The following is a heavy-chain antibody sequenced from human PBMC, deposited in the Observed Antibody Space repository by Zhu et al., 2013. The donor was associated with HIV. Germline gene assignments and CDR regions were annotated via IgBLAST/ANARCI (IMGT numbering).Heavy chain of an antibody. D-gene: IGHD1-26*01. J-gene: IGHJ4*02. CDR2: INPNSGGT. CDR1: GGTFSSYA. Sequence: QVQLVQSGAEVKKPGSSVKVSCKASGGTFSSYAISWVRQAPGQGLEWMGWINPNSGGTNYAQKFQGRVTMTRDTSISTAYMELSRLRSDDTAVYYCARVTFRWXLTFDYWGQGTLVTVSS. CDR3: ARVTFRWXLTFDY. V-gene: IGHV1-2*02.